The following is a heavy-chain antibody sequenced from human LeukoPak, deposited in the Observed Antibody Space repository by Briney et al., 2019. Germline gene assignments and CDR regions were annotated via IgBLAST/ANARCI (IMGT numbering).Heavy chain of an antibody. J-gene: IGHJ4*02. CDR1: GGSISTYY. CDR2: IYYSGST. D-gene: IGHD3-16*01. Sequence: PSETLSLTCTVSGGSISTYYWGWIRQPPGKGLEWIGSIYYSGSTYYNPSLKSRVTISVDTSKNQFSLKLSSVTAADTAVYYCARFMITFGGETLYYFDYWGQGTLVTVSS. V-gene: IGHV4-39*01. CDR3: ARFMITFGGETLYYFDY.